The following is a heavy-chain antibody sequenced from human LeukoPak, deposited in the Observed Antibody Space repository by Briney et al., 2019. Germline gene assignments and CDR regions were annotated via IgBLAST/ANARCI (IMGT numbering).Heavy chain of an antibody. D-gene: IGHD3-10*01. Sequence: GGSPRLSCAASGFTFSSYAMTWVRQAPGKGLEWVSTISGSGGTTYYADSVKGRLTISRDNSKNTLYLQMNSLRAEDTAVYYCAKDITYYYGSGTYGAFDIWGQGTMVTVSS. J-gene: IGHJ3*02. CDR3: AKDITYYYGSGTYGAFDI. CDR1: GFTFSSYA. CDR2: ISGSGGTT. V-gene: IGHV3-23*01.